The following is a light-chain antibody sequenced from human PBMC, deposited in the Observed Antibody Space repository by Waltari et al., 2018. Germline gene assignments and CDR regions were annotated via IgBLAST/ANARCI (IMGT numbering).Light chain of an antibody. V-gene: IGLV2-23*02. Sequence: QSALTQPASVSGSPGQSITVSCTGSRSDVATYNLVSWYQHHPGKAPKLLIYEVNQRPSGVSTLFSASKSDNTASLTVSGLQAEDDADYYCSSYAGPHSVVFGGGIKVTVL. J-gene: IGLJ2*01. CDR3: SSYAGPHSVV. CDR1: RSDVATYNL. CDR2: EVN.